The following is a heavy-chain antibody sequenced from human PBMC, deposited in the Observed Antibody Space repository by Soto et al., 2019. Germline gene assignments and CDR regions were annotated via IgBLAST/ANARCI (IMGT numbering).Heavy chain of an antibody. D-gene: IGHD2-2*01. V-gene: IGHV4-59*12. CDR3: AREDPPSLN. CDR1: GGTISSWY. J-gene: IGHJ4*02. CDR2: IYYSGST. Sequence: PSETLSLTCTVSGGTISSWYWSWIRQPPGKGLEWIGYIYYSGSTNCNPSLKSRVTISVDTSKNQFSLKLSSVTAADTAVYYCAREDPPSLNWGQGTLVTVSS.